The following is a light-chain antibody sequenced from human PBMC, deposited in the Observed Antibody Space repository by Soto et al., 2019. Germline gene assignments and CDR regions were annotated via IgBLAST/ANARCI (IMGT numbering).Light chain of an antibody. CDR3: QAWDSSTNVV. V-gene: IGLV3-1*01. CDR1: KLGNKY. J-gene: IGLJ2*01. CDR2: RDS. Sequence: SYELTQPPSVSVSPGQTASITCSGDKLGNKYAWWYQQKPGQSPVLVIYRDSKRPSGIPERFSGSNSGNTATLTISGTQAMDEADYYCQAWDSSTNVVFGGGTKLTVL.